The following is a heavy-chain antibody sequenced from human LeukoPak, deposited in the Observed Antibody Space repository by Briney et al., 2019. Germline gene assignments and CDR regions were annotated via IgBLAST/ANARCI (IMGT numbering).Heavy chain of an antibody. CDR3: AKSPRSSTSCADY. D-gene: IGHD2-2*01. CDR2: ISYDGSNK. CDR1: GFTFSSYG. Sequence: PGGSLRLSCAASGFTFSSYGMHWVRQAPGKGLEWVAVISYDGSNKYYADSVKGRFTISRDNSKNTLYLQMNSLRAEDTAVYYCAKSPRSSTSCADYWGQETLVTVSS. V-gene: IGHV3-30*18. J-gene: IGHJ4*02.